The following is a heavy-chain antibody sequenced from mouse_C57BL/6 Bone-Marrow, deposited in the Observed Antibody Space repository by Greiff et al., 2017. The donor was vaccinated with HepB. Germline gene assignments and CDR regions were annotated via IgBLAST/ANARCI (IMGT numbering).Heavy chain of an antibody. V-gene: IGHV1-55*01. D-gene: IGHD2-4*01. CDR1: GYTFTSYW. Sequence: VQLQQSGAELVKPGASVKMSCKASGYTFTSYWITWVKQRPGQGLEWIGDIYPGSGSTNYNEKFKSKATLTVDTSSSTAYMQLSSLTSEDSADYCGTNKAPLYCDYDYWGQGTTLTVSS. CDR2: IYPGSGST. J-gene: IGHJ2*01. CDR3: TNKAPLYCDYDY.